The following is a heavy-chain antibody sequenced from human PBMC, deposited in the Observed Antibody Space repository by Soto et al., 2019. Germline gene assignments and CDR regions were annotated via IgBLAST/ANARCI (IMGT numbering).Heavy chain of an antibody. D-gene: IGHD6-6*01. J-gene: IGHJ6*02. V-gene: IGHV6-1*01. CDR3: ARQSSSNYYCGLDV. CDR1: GDSVSSNSAA. CDR2: TYYRSKWYN. Sequence: PSQTLSLTCAISGDSVSSNSAAWNWIRQSPSRGLEWLGRTYYRSKWYNDYAVSVKSRITINPDTSENQLSLQLNSVTPEDTAVYYCARQSSSNYYCGLDVWGQGTTVTVSS.